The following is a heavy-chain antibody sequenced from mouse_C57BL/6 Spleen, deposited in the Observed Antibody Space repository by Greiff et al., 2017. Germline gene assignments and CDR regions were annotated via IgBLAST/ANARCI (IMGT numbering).Heavy chain of an antibody. D-gene: IGHD2-2*01. CDR1: GYSITSGYY. V-gene: IGHV3-6*01. Sequence: EVQLVESGPGLVKPSQSLSLTCSVTGYSITSGYYWNWIRQFPGNKLEWMGYISYDGSNNSNPSLKNRISITRDTSKHQFFLKLNSVTTEDTATYYCARDYGYEGSWFAYWGQGTLVTVSA. CDR2: ISYDGSN. CDR3: ARDYGYEGSWFAY. J-gene: IGHJ3*01.